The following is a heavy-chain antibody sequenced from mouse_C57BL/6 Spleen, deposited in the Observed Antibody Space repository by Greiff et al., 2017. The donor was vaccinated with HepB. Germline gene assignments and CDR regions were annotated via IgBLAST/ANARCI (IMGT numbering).Heavy chain of an antibody. Sequence: QVQLKESGAELAKPGASVKLSCKASAYTFTSYWMHWVKQRPGQGLEWIGYINPSSGYTKYKQKFKDKATLTADKASSTAYMQLSSLTYEDAAVYYCAREGTVVANAMDYWGQGTSVTVSS. J-gene: IGHJ4*01. CDR3: AREGTVVANAMDY. D-gene: IGHD1-1*01. CDR2: INPSSGYT. CDR1: AYTFTSYW. V-gene: IGHV1-7*01.